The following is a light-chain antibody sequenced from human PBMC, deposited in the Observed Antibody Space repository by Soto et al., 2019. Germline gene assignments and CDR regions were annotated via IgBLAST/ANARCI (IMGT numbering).Light chain of an antibody. CDR1: SSNIGSNY. CDR3: AAWDDSLSGVV. Sequence: QPVLTQPPSASGTPGQRVTISCSGSSSNIGSNYVYWYQHLPGTAPKLLIYRSNQRPSGVPDRFSGSKSGTSASLAISGLRSEDEADYSCAAWDDSLSGVVFGEGTKLTVL. V-gene: IGLV1-47*01. J-gene: IGLJ2*01. CDR2: RSN.